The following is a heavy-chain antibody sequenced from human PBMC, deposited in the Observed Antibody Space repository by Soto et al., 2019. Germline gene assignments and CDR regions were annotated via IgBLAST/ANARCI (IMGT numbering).Heavy chain of an antibody. CDR1: GFTFSSYS. D-gene: IGHD4-17*01. CDR3: ARDNGDYGYYYYYYGMDV. CDR2: ISSSSSYI. J-gene: IGHJ6*02. V-gene: IGHV3-21*01. Sequence: GGSLRLSCAASGFTFSSYSMNWVRQAPGKGLEWVSSISSSSSYIYYADSVKGRFTISRDNAKNSLYLQMNSLRAEDTAVYYCARDNGDYGYYYYYYGMDVWGQGTTVTVSS.